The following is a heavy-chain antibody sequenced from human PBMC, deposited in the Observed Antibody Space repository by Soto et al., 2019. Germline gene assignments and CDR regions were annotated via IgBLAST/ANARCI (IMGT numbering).Heavy chain of an antibody. CDR1: VGSFNGYY. CDR3: ARKDIVAYYFDY. CDR2: INHSGST. J-gene: IGHJ4*02. D-gene: IGHD5-12*01. Sequence: SETLSLTCAVYVGSFNGYYWSWIRQPPGKGLEWIGEINHSGSTNYNPSLKSRVTISVDTSKNQFSLKLTSVTAADTAVYYCARKDIVAYYFDYWGQGTLVTVSS. V-gene: IGHV4-34*01.